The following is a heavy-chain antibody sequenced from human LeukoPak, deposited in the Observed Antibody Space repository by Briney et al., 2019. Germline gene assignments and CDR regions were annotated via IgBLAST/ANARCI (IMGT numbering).Heavy chain of an antibody. V-gene: IGHV3-20*04. CDR1: GFTFDDYG. CDR3: ARGGQNYDFWSGYYVFDY. D-gene: IGHD3-3*01. Sequence: RPGGSLRLSCAASGFTFDDYGMSWVRQAPGKGLEWVSGINWNGGSTGYADSVKGRFTISRDNAKNSLYLQMNSLRAEDTALYYCARGGQNYDFWSGYYVFDYWGQGTLVTVSS. J-gene: IGHJ4*02. CDR2: INWNGGST.